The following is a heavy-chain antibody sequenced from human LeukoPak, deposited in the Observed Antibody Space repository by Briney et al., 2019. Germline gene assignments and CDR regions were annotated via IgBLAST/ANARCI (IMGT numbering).Heavy chain of an antibody. D-gene: IGHD4-23*01. CDR2: INPDSGGT. CDR3: ARPFIETPSLGALDY. V-gene: IGHV1-2*02. J-gene: IGHJ4*02. CDR1: GYTFTDYY. Sequence: GASVKVSCKASGYTFTDYYMHWVRQAPGQGLEWMGWINPDSGGTNYAQNSQGRVTMTRDTSISTAYMELSRLRSDDTAVYYCARPFIETPSLGALDYWGQGTLVTVSS.